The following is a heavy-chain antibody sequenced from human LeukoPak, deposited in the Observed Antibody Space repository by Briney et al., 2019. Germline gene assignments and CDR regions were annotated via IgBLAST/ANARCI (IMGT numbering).Heavy chain of an antibody. V-gene: IGHV3-23*01. J-gene: IGHJ4*02. D-gene: IGHD2-15*01. CDR1: GFIFSNYG. CDR2: IGSSGSTT. CDR3: AKIVAGLDY. Sequence: GGSLRLSCAASGFIFSNYGMSWVRQAPGKGLEWVSAIGSSGSTTYYADSVEGRFTISRDNSKNTLYLQMNSLRAEDTAVYYCAKIVAGLDYWGQGTLVTVSS.